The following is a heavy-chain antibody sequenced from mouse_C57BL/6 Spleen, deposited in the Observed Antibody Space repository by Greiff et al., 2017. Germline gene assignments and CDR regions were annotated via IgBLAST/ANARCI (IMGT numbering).Heavy chain of an antibody. CDR3: ARHEEQMRYYAMDC. Sequence: VQLVESGAELVKPGASVKLSCKASGYTFTEYTIHWVKQRSGQGLEWIGWFYPGSGSIKYNEKFKDKDTFTADKSSSTVYMELSRLTSEDAAVYFCARHEEQMRYYAMDCWGQGTSVTVSS. V-gene: IGHV1-62-2*01. CDR2: FYPGSGSI. J-gene: IGHJ4*01. CDR1: GYTFTEYT.